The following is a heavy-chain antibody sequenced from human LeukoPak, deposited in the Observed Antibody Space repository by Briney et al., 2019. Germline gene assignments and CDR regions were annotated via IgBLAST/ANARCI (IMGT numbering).Heavy chain of an antibody. CDR2: ISYDGSNK. Sequence: PGGSLRLSCAASGLTFSSYGMHWVRQAPGKGLEWVAVISYDGSNKYYADSVKGRFTISRDNSKNTLYLQMNSLRAEDTAVYYCAKDGDGSGYYFYDWGQGTLVTVSS. CDR1: GLTFSSYG. J-gene: IGHJ4*02. CDR3: AKDGDGSGYYFYD. V-gene: IGHV3-30*18. D-gene: IGHD3-22*01.